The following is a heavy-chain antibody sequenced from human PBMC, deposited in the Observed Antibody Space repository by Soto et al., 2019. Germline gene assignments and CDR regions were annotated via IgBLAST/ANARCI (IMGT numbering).Heavy chain of an antibody. CDR1: GYTLTELS. D-gene: IGHD5-18*01. J-gene: IGHJ5*02. Sequence: ASVKVSCKVSGYTLTELSMHWVRQAPGKGLEWMGGFDPEDGETIYAQKFQGRVTMTEDTSTDTAYMELSSLRSEDTAVYYCACGTIQRWLLDDNWFDPWGQGTLVTVSS. V-gene: IGHV1-24*01. CDR3: ACGTIQRWLLDDNWFDP. CDR2: FDPEDGET.